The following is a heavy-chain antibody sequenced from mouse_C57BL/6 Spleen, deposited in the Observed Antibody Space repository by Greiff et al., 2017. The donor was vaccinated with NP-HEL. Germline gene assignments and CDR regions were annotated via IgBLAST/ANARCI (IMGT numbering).Heavy chain of an antibody. CDR1: GYAFSSSW. CDR3: ARNWAADYFDY. V-gene: IGHV1-82*01. Sequence: QVQLQQSGPELVKPGASVKISCKASGYAFSSSWMNWVKQRPGKGLEWIGRIYPGDGDTNYNGKFKGKATLTADKSSSTAYMQLSSLTSEDSAVYFCARNWAADYFDYWGQGTTLTVSS. D-gene: IGHD4-1*01. CDR2: IYPGDGDT. J-gene: IGHJ2*01.